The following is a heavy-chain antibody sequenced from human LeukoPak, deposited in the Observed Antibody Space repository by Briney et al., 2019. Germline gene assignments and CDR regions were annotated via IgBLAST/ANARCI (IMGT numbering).Heavy chain of an antibody. Sequence: ASVKVSCKASGYTFTGYYMHWVRQAPGQGLEWMGWINPNSGATNHAQKFRGRVTMTRDASINTAYMEVSRLRSDDTAVYYCARGVGEVYVYLDYWGQGTLVTVSS. D-gene: IGHD3-16*01. CDR3: ARGVGEVYVYLDY. CDR1: GYTFTGYY. V-gene: IGHV1-2*02. J-gene: IGHJ4*02. CDR2: INPNSGAT.